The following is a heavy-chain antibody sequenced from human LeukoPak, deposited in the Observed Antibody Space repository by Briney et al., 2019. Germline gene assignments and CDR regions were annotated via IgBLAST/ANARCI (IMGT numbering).Heavy chain of an antibody. CDR2: IYYSGST. J-gene: IGHJ5*02. CDR1: GGSITSGGYY. CDR3: ARDRVRGTITYAGFDP. Sequence: SETLSLTCTVSGGSITSGGYYWSWIRQLPGKGLEWIGYIYYSGSTYYNPSPKSRVTISIDTSKNQFSLKLSSVTAADTAVYYCARDRVRGTITYAGFDPWGQGTLVTVSS. D-gene: IGHD3-10*01. V-gene: IGHV4-31*03.